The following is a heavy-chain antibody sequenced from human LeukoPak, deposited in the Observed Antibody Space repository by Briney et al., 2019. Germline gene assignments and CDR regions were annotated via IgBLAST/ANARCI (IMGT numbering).Heavy chain of an antibody. CDR3: ARGRRITMVRGNYYYYGMDV. V-gene: IGHV4-34*01. CDR1: GGSFSGYY. Sequence: SETLSLTCAVYGGSFSGYYWSWIRQPPGRGLEWIGEINHSGSTNYNPSLKSRVTISVDTSKNQFSLKLSSVTAADTAVYYCARGRRITMVRGNYYYYGMDVWGQGTTVTVSS. J-gene: IGHJ6*02. D-gene: IGHD3-10*01. CDR2: INHSGST.